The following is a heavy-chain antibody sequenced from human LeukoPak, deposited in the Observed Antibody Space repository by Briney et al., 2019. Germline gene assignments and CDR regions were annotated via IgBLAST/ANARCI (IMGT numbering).Heavy chain of an antibody. J-gene: IGHJ3*02. V-gene: IGHV4-59*12. CDR1: GGSISSYY. Sequence: PSETLSLTCTVSGGSISSYYWSWIRQPPGKGLEWIGYIYYSGSTNYNPSLKSRVTMSVDTSKNQFSLKLSSVTAADTAVYYCARDSYSSSWDEIDAFDIWGQGTMVTVSS. D-gene: IGHD6-13*01. CDR3: ARDSYSSSWDEIDAFDI. CDR2: IYYSGST.